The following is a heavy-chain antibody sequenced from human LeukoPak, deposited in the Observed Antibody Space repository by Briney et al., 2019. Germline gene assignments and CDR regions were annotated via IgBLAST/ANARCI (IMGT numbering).Heavy chain of an antibody. J-gene: IGHJ6*03. CDR3: AKDIRAYYYYYYMDV. CDR1: GFTFDDYG. V-gene: IGHV3-20*04. D-gene: IGHD2-2*02. Sequence: GGSLRLSCAASGFTFDDYGMSWVRQAPGKGLEWVSGINWNGGSTGYADSVKGRFTISRDNAKNSLYLQMNSLRAEDMALYYCAKDIRAYYYYYYMDVWGKGTTVTVSS. CDR2: INWNGGST.